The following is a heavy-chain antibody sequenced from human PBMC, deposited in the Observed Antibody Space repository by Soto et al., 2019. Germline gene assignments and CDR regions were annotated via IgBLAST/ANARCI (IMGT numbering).Heavy chain of an antibody. V-gene: IGHV4-31*03. CDR3: ARGFVETAMAFDY. CDR1: GTSISSGGYF. CDR2: IHYSGST. D-gene: IGHD5-18*01. Sequence: QVQLQESGPGLVKPSQTLSLACSVSGTSISSGGYFWSWIRQFPGKGLEWIGYIHYSGSTYYNPSVKTRVVMSMDKSKKDFYLRLNSVTAADTAVYYCARGFVETAMAFDYWGQGALVTVSS. J-gene: IGHJ4*02.